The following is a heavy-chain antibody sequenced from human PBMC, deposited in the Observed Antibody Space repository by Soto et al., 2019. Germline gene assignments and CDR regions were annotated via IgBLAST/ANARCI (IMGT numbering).Heavy chain of an antibody. Sequence: QVQLVESGGGVVQPGRSLRLSCAASGFTFSGYAMHWIRQTPGKGLEWVAVISYDGNNKYYADSAKGRFTISRDNSKNTLYLEMNSLRAEDTAVFYCATEKRNWELLYWGQGTLVTVSS. CDR2: ISYDGNNK. J-gene: IGHJ4*02. CDR3: ATEKRNWELLY. CDR1: GFTFSGYA. V-gene: IGHV3-30-3*01. D-gene: IGHD1-26*01.